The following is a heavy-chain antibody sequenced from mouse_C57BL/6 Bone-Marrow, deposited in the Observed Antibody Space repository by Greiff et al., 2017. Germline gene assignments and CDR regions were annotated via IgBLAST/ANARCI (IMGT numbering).Heavy chain of an antibody. CDR2: IHPNSGST. J-gene: IGHJ2*01. CDR1: GYTFTSYW. Sequence: VKLQESGAELVKPGASVKLSCKASGYTFTSYWMHWVKQRPGQGLEWIGMIHPNSGSTNYNEKFKSKATLTVDKSSSTAYMQLSSLTSEDSAVYYCAKIYYGYLYFDYWGQGTTLTVSS. CDR3: AKIYYGYLYFDY. V-gene: IGHV1-64*01. D-gene: IGHD2-2*01.